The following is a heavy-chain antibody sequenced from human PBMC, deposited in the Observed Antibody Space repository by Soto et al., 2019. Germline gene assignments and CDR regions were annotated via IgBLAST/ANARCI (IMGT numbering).Heavy chain of an antibody. D-gene: IGHD2-15*01. CDR1: GASVSSNY. Sequence: SETLSLTCTVSGASVSSNYWSWIRQPPGRGLEWIGYLYYIGSTDYNPSLKSRVNISIDTSKNQVSLTLTSVTAADTAVYYCARDPEGYCNGPQCYTERGAFDVWGQGTMVTVSS. V-gene: IGHV4-59*02. CDR3: ARDPEGYCNGPQCYTERGAFDV. J-gene: IGHJ3*01. CDR2: LYYIGST.